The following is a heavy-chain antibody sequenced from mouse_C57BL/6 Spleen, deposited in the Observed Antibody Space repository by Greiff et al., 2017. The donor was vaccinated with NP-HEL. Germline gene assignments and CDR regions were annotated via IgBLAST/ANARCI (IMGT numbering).Heavy chain of an antibody. CDR2: IYPGDGDT. Sequence: QVQLQQSGAELVKPGASVKISCKASGYAFSSYWMNWVKQRPGKGLEWIGQIYPGDGDTNYNGKFKGKATLTADKSSSTAYMQLSSLTSEDSAVYFCARSPPYDYDWYFDVWGTGTTVTVSS. V-gene: IGHV1-80*01. CDR3: ARSPPYDYDWYFDV. J-gene: IGHJ1*03. CDR1: GYAFSSYW. D-gene: IGHD2-4*01.